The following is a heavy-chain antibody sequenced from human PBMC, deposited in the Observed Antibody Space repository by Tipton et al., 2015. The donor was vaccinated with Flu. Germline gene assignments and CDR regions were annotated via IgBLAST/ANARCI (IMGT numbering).Heavy chain of an antibody. CDR1: GGSISSSSYY. J-gene: IGHJ4*02. CDR2: IYYSGST. CDR3: ARDYCSGGICYPDY. V-gene: IGHV4-39*07. D-gene: IGHD2-15*01. Sequence: TLSLTCTVSGGSISSSSYYWGWIRQPPGKGLEWIGSIYYSGSTYYNPSLKSRVTISVDTSKNQFSLRLNSVTATDTAMYYCARDYCSGGICYPDYWGQGTLVTVSS.